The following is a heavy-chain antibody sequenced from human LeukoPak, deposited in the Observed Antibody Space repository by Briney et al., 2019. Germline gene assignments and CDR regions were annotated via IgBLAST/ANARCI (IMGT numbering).Heavy chain of an antibody. Sequence: PSETLSLTCAVYGGSFSGYYWSWIRQPPGKGLEWIGEINHSGSTNYNPSLKSRVTISVDTSRNQFSLKLSSVTAADTAVYYCAREMAAVAVPFDYWGQGTLVTVSS. V-gene: IGHV4-34*01. CDR1: GGSFSGYY. CDR2: INHSGST. J-gene: IGHJ4*02. D-gene: IGHD6-19*01. CDR3: AREMAAVAVPFDY.